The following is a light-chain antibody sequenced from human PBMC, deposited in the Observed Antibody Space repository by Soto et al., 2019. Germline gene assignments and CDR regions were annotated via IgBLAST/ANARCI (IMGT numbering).Light chain of an antibody. V-gene: IGLV1-51*01. J-gene: IGLJ2*01. CDR2: DNN. Sequence: QSVLTQPPSVSAAPGQKVTISCSGSNSNIGKNYVSWYQQLPGTAPKLLIYDNNKRPSGIPDRFSGSKSGTSATLGITGLQTGDEADYYCGTWDSSRSAVVFGGGTKLTVL. CDR1: NSNIGKNY. CDR3: GTWDSSRSAVV.